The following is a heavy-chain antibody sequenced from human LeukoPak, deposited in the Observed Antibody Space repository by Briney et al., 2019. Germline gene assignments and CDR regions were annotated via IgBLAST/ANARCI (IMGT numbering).Heavy chain of an antibody. V-gene: IGHV4-34*01. CDR2: INHSGST. Sequence: SETLSLTCTVSGGSISSYYWSWIRQPPGKGLEWIGEINHSGSTNYNPSLKSRVTISVDTSKNQFSLKLSSVTAADTAVYYCARNYGYGYPYYFDYWGQGTLVTVSS. J-gene: IGHJ4*02. D-gene: IGHD5-18*01. CDR3: ARNYGYGYPYYFDY. CDR1: GGSISSYY.